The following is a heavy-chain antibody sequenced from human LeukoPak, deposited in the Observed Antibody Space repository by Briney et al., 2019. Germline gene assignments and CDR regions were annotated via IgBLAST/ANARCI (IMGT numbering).Heavy chain of an antibody. Sequence: KPSETLSLTCTVSGGSISSYYWSWIRQPPGKGLEWIGYIYYSGSTNCNPSLKSRVTISVDTSKNQFSLKLSSVTAADTAVYYCAREVGAFDYWGQGTLVTVSS. J-gene: IGHJ4*02. CDR2: IYYSGST. CDR3: AREVGAFDY. V-gene: IGHV4-59*01. CDR1: GGSISSYY. D-gene: IGHD1-26*01.